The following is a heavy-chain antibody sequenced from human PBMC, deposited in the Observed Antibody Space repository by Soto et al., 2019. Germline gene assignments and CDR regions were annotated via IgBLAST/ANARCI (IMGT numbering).Heavy chain of an antibody. J-gene: IGHJ4*02. D-gene: IGHD3-16*01. CDR3: APTASGGRLPDDY. CDR1: GGTFSSYA. CDR2: IIPSFGTA. V-gene: IGHV1-69*06. Sequence: QVQLVQSGAEVKNPGSSVKVSCKASGGTFSSYAISWVRQAPGQGLEWMGGIIPSFGTANYAQKFQGRVTITADKSASTAYMELSSLRSEDTAVYSCAPTASGGRLPDDYWGQGTLVTVAS.